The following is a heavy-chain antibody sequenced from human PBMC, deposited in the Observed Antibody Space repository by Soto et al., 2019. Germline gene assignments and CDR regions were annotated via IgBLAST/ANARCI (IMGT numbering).Heavy chain of an antibody. D-gene: IGHD6-13*01. CDR1: GYTFTSYA. V-gene: IGHV1-3*01. CDR2: INAGNGNT. CDR3: AREASSSWYLAFDI. J-gene: IGHJ3*02. Sequence: QVPLVQSGAEVKKPGASVKVSCKASGYTFTSYAMHWVRQAPGQRLEWMGWINAGNGNTKYSQKFQGRVTITRDTSASTAYMELSSLRSEDTAVYYCAREASSSWYLAFDIWGQGTMVTVSS.